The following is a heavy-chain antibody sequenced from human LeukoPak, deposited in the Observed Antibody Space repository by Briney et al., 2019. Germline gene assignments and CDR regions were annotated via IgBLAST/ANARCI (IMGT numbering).Heavy chain of an antibody. CDR3: ARNALLSDSDYGMDV. D-gene: IGHD3-9*01. Sequence: SETLSLTCTVSGDSISNYYWSWIRQPAGEGLEWIGRIYSSGITNYSPSLKSRVTMSVDASKNQFSLKVTSVTAADTAVYYCARNALLSDSDYGMDVWGQGTTVTVSS. J-gene: IGHJ6*02. CDR1: GDSISNYY. V-gene: IGHV4-4*07. CDR2: IYSSGIT.